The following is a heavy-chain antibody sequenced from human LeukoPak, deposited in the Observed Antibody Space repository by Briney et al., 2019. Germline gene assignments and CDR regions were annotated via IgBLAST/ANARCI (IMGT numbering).Heavy chain of an antibody. V-gene: IGHV3-23*01. CDR2: ISGSGTAS. Sequence: PGGSLRLSCTGSGFKFDNYAMSWVRQTPGRGLEWVSSISGSGTASYYADSVKGRFTISRDNSQNTLFLQMNSPNAEDTAIYHCAIGCGGVSYYLQYWGQGTLVTVSS. CDR3: AIGCGGVSYYLQY. J-gene: IGHJ4*02. D-gene: IGHD2-21*01. CDR1: GFKFDNYA.